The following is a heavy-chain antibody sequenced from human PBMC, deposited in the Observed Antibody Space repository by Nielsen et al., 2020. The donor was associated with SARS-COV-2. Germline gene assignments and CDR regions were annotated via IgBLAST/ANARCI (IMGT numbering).Heavy chain of an antibody. D-gene: IGHD1-26*01. CDR2: INPSDGST. V-gene: IGHV1-46*01. Sequence: ASVKVSCKASGYTFTNSYLHWVRQAPGQGLEWMGIINPSDGSTRYAQKFQGRVTMTRDTSTSTVYMEVSSLRSEDTALFYCARGTDTRVVGSTFGYFDFWGQGTLVTASS. CDR3: ARGTDTRVVGSTFGYFDF. CDR1: GYTFTNSY. J-gene: IGHJ4*02.